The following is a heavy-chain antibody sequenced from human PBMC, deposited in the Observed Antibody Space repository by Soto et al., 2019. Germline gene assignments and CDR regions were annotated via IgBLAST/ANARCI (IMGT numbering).Heavy chain of an antibody. D-gene: IGHD3-22*01. Sequence: VASVKVSCKASGGTFSSYAISWVRQAPGQGLEWMGGIIPIFGTANYAQKFQGRVTITADESTSTAYMELSSLRSEDTAVYYCARGGNYYDSSGYYWGAFDIWGQGTMVTVS. CDR2: IIPIFGTA. V-gene: IGHV1-69*13. J-gene: IGHJ3*02. CDR1: GGTFSSYA. CDR3: ARGGNYYDSSGYYWGAFDI.